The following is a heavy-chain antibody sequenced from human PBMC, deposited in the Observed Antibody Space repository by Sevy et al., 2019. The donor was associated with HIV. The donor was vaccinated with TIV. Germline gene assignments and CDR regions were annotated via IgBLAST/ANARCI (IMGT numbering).Heavy chain of an antibody. CDR3: ARDMSMVRGVIIPDAFDI. J-gene: IGHJ3*02. CDR2: ISYDGSNK. Sequence: GGSLRLSCAASGFTFSSYAMHWVRQAPGKGLEWVAVISYDGSNKYYADSVKGRFTISRDNSKNTLYLQMNSLRAEDTAVYYCARDMSMVRGVIIPDAFDIWGQRTMVTVS. CDR1: GFTFSSYA. D-gene: IGHD3-10*01. V-gene: IGHV3-30-3*01.